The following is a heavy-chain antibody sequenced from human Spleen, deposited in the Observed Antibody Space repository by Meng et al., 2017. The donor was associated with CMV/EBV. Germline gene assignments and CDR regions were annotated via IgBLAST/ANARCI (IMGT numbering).Heavy chain of an antibody. V-gene: IGHV1-2*02. CDR1: GYTFTGYY. D-gene: IGHD2-2*01. CDR3: ARDIVVVPAAPRPYYYYGMDV. Sequence: ASVKVSCKASGYTFTGYYMHWVRQAPGQGLEWMGWINPNSSGTNYAQKFQDRVTLTRDTSISTAYMELSRLRSDDTAVYYCARDIVVVPAAPRPYYYYGMDVWGQGTTVTVSS. CDR2: INPNSSGT. J-gene: IGHJ6*02.